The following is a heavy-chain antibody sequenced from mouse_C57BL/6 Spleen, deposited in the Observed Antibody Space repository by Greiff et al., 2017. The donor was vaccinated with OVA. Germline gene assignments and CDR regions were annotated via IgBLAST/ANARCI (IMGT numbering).Heavy chain of an antibody. Sequence: VQLQQSGAELVRPGASVTLSCKASGYTFTDYEMHWVKQTPVHGLEWIGAIDPETGGTAYNQKFKGKAILPADKSSSTAYMELRSLTSEDSAVYYTTRHEVVADYYAMDYWGQGTSVTLSS. CDR2: IDPETGGT. V-gene: IGHV1-15*01. D-gene: IGHD1-1*01. CDR3: TRHEVVADYYAMDY. CDR1: GYTFTDYE. J-gene: IGHJ4*01.